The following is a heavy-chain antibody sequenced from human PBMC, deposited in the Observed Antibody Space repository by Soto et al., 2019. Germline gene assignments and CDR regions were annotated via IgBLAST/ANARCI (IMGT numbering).Heavy chain of an antibody. CDR3: ATQGRTTTEFDF. D-gene: IGHD4-4*01. CDR2: INGGNDDT. CDR1: GYTFTSYA. J-gene: IGHJ4*02. V-gene: IGHV1-3*01. Sequence: ASVKVSCKASGYTFTSYAMDWVRQAPGQGLEWMGRINGGNDDTEYSQKFQDRVTITSDSSASTAYMELSSLTSEDTAVYYCATQGRTTTEFDFWGQGTLVTVSS.